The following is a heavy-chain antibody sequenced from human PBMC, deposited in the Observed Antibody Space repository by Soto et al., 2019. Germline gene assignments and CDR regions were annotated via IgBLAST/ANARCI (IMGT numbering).Heavy chain of an antibody. CDR3: AKSLVFVDHGYMDV. CDR1: GGRFTSYI. V-gene: IGHV1-69*08. CDR2: SIPIQGTA. Sequence: VQLVQSGAEVKQPGSSVKVSCEASGGRFTSYIFTWVRQAPGQGLEWMGRSIPIQGTADYALKFQDRVTMTADKSTNTVHMEMRSLRPDDTAVYYCAKSLVFVDHGYMDVWGKGTTVTVSS. D-gene: IGHD2-21*01. J-gene: IGHJ6*03.